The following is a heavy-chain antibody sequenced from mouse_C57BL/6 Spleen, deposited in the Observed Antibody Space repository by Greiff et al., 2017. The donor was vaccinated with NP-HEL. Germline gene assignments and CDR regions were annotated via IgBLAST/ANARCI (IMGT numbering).Heavy chain of an antibody. CDR1: GFTFSSYG. V-gene: IGHV5-6*01. CDR3: ARKGPGSSYFDY. CDR2: ISSGGSYT. D-gene: IGHD1-1*01. J-gene: IGHJ2*01. Sequence: EVMLVESGGDLVKPGGSLKLSCAASGFTFSSYGMSWVRQTPDKRLEWVATISSGGSYTYYPDSVKGRFTISRDTAKNTLYLQMSSLKSEDTAMYYCARKGPGSSYFDYWGQGTTLTVSS.